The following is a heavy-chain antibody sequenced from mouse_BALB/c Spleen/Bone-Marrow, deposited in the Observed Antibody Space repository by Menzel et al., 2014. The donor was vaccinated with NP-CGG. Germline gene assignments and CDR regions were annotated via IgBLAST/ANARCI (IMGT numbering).Heavy chain of an antibody. V-gene: IGHV5-6-2*01. CDR1: GFTFSTYY. D-gene: IGHD2-1*01. J-gene: IGHJ3*01. CDR2: INSDGGST. CDR3: ARQGGNYPFAY. Sequence: EVKVEESGGGLVKLGGSLKLSCAASGFTFSTYYMSWVRQTPEKRLELVAAINSDGGSTYYPDTVKGRFTISRDNAKNTLYLQMSSLKSEDTALYYCARQGGNYPFAYWGQGTLVTVSA.